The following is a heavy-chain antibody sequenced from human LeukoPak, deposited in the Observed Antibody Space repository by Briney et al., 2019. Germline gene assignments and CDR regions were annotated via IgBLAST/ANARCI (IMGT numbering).Heavy chain of an antibody. V-gene: IGHV3-30-3*01. Sequence: GRSPRLSCAASGFTFSSYAMHWVRQAPGKGLECMAFISNDGSSIWYADSVKGRFTISRDNSKNTVSLQMNSLRAEDTAVYYCARDAHAFNMWGQGTMVTVSS. J-gene: IGHJ3*02. CDR3: ARDAHAFNM. CDR2: ISNDGSSI. CDR1: GFTFSSYA.